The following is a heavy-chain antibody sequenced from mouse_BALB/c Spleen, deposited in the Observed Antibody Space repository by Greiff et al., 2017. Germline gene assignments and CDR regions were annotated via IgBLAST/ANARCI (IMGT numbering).Heavy chain of an antibody. V-gene: IGHV1-82*01. CDR1: GYAFSSSW. J-gene: IGHJ4*01. CDR3: ARRHGNTYAMDY. Sequence: VQLQQSGPELVKPGASVKISCKASGYAFSSSWMNWVKQRPGQGLEWIGRIYPGDGDTNYNGKFKGKATLTADKSSSTAYMQLSSLTSVDSAVYFCARRHGNTYAMDYWGQGTSVTVSS. CDR2: IYPGDGDT. D-gene: IGHD2-1*01.